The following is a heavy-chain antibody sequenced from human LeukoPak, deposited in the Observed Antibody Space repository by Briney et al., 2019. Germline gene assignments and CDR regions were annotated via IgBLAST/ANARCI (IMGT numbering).Heavy chain of an antibody. CDR2: IISSVSTK. V-gene: IGHV3-48*03. D-gene: IGHD3-10*01. J-gene: IGHJ3*02. Sequence: PGGSLRLSCAASGFTYSSYEMNWVREAPGKGLEWVSYIISSVSTKFYADSVKGRFTISRDNAKNSLYLQMNSLRAEDTAVYYCARPDLWGSGSVDAFDAFDIWGQGTMVTVSS. CDR3: ARPDLWGSGSVDAFDAFDI. CDR1: GFTYSSYE.